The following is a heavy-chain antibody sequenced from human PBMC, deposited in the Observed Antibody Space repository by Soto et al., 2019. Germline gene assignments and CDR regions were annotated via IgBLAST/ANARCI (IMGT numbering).Heavy chain of an antibody. CDR1: GFTFSSSW. Sequence: EVQLVESGGGLVQPGGSLRLSCAASGFTFSSSWMRWVRQAPGKGLEWVANIKQDGSEKYYVDSVKGRFTISRDNAKNSLELQMNSLRAEDTAVYYCARDVPRSYYSPFVMDVWGQGTTVTVSS. V-gene: IGHV3-7*05. CDR3: ARDVPRSYYSPFVMDV. CDR2: IKQDGSEK. J-gene: IGHJ6*02. D-gene: IGHD3-10*01.